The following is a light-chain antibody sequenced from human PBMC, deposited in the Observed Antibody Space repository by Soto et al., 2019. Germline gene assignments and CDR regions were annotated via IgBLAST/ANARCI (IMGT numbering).Light chain of an antibody. CDR3: QQFGSSPPRYT. Sequence: DIVLTQSPGTLSLSPGERATLSCRASQNISSTFLAWYQQKPGRATRLLIYGASSRATGIPDRFSGSGSGTAFTLIISRLEPEDFAVYYCQQFGSSPPRYTFGQGTKLEIK. CDR2: GAS. J-gene: IGKJ2*01. CDR1: QNISSTF. V-gene: IGKV3-20*01.